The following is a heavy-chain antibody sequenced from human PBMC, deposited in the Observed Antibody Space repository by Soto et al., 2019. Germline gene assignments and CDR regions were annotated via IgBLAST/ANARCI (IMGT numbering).Heavy chain of an antibody. Sequence: GGSLRLSCAASGFTFDDYAMHWVRQAPGKGLEWVSGISWNSGSIGYAGSVKGRFTISRDNAKNSLYLQMNSLSAEDTALYYCAKDWGSGSYVHYYYMDVWGKGTTVTVSS. CDR3: AKDWGSGSYVHYYYMDV. D-gene: IGHD3-10*01. CDR2: ISWNSGSI. V-gene: IGHV3-9*01. J-gene: IGHJ6*03. CDR1: GFTFDDYA.